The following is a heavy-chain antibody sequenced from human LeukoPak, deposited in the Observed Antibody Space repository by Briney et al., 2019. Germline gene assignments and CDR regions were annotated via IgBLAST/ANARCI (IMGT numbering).Heavy chain of an antibody. CDR1: GYTFTSSG. CDR3: ARVTVDYDILTGYPPDY. CDR2: ISAYNGNT. D-gene: IGHD3-9*01. J-gene: IGHJ4*02. Sequence: ASVKVSCKASGYTFTSSGISWVRQAPGQGLEWMGWISAYNGNTNYAQKLQGRVTMTTDTSTSTAYMELRSLRSDDTAVYYCARVTVDYDILTGYPPDYWGQGTLVTVSS. V-gene: IGHV1-18*01.